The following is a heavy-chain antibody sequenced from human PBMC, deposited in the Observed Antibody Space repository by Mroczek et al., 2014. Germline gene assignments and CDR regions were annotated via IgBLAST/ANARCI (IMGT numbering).Heavy chain of an antibody. CDR3: ASGDGNSAPHLPFDY. CDR2: INPSGGST. D-gene: IGHD4-23*01. J-gene: IGHJ4*02. CDR1: GYTFTSYY. Sequence: QVQLVESGAEVKKPGASVKVSCKASGYTFTSYYMHWVRQAPGQGLEWMGIINPSGGSTSYAQKFQGRVTMTRDTSTSTVYMELSSLRSEDTAVYYCASGDGNSAPHLPFDYWGQGTLVTVSS. V-gene: IGHV1-46*03.